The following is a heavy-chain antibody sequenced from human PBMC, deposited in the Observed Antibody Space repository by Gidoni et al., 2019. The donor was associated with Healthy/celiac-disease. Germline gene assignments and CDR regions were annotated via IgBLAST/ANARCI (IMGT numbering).Heavy chain of an antibody. J-gene: IGHJ6*02. V-gene: IGHV4-59*01. CDR1: GGSISSYY. D-gene: IGHD1-26*01. Sequence: QVQLQESGPGLVMPSETLSLTCTVSGGSISSYYRRWIRQPPGKGLEWIGYIYYSGSTNYNPSLKSRVTISVDTSKNQFSLKLSSVTAADTAVYYWARDRASGSYTGYLGGRTHYYYYGMDVWGQGTTVTVSS. CDR3: ARDRASGSYTGYLGGRTHYYYYGMDV. CDR2: IYYSGST.